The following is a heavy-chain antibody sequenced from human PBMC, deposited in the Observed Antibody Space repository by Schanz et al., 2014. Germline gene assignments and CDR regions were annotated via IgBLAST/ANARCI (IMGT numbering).Heavy chain of an antibody. Sequence: EVLLVDSGGGLVQPGGSLRLSCAASGFTFSSYAMSWVRQAPGKGLEWVSAISGSGETTYYADSVKGRFTISRDNSKNALYLQMNSLRAEDTAVYYCVGIHVAVAEAFYWGQGALVIVS. CDR2: ISGSGETT. J-gene: IGHJ4*02. CDR1: GFTFSSYA. CDR3: VGIHVAVAEAFY. V-gene: IGHV3-23*04. D-gene: IGHD6-19*01.